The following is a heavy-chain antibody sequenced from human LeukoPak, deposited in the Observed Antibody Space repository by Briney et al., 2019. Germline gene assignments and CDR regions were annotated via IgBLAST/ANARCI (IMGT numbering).Heavy chain of an antibody. Sequence: TLSLTCTVSGGSISSGGYYWSWIRQHPGKGLEWIGYIYYSGSTYYNPSLKSRVTTSVDTSKNQFSLKLSSVTAADTAVYYCARDYIVGARGVDYWGQGTLVTVSS. CDR3: ARDYIVGARGVDY. V-gene: IGHV4-31*03. J-gene: IGHJ4*02. CDR1: GGSISSGGYY. CDR2: IYYSGST. D-gene: IGHD1-26*01.